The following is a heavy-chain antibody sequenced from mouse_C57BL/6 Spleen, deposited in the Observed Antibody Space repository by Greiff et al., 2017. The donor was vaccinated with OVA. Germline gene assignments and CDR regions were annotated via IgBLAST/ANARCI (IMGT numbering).Heavy chain of an antibody. J-gene: IGHJ4*01. V-gene: IGHV1-80*01. D-gene: IGHD1-1*01. CDR1: GYAFSSYW. CDR2: IYPGDGDT. CDR3: ARRGRYYYGSSYDYYAMDY. Sequence: QVQLKQSGAELVKPGASVKISCKASGYAFSSYWMNWVKQRPGKGLEWIGQIYPGDGDTNYNGKFKGKATLTADKSSSTAYMKLSSLTSEDSAVYFCARRGRYYYGSSYDYYAMDYWGQGTSVTVSS.